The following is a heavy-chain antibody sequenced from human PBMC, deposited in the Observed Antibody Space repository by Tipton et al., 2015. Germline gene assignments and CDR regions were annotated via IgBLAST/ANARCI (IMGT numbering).Heavy chain of an antibody. Sequence: SLRLSCAASGFSFSRYGMHWVRQAPGKGLEWVSYISSSGYTIYYADSVKGRFTISRDNAKNSLYLQMNSLRAEDTAVYYCARGAQYYDYVWGSYRPEGYFDYWGQGTLVTVSS. D-gene: IGHD3-16*02. CDR3: ARGAQYYDYVWGSYRPEGYFDY. J-gene: IGHJ4*02. V-gene: IGHV3-48*04. CDR1: GFSFSRYG. CDR2: ISSSGYTI.